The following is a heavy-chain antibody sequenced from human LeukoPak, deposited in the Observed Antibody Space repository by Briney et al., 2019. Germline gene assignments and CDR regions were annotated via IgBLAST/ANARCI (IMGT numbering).Heavy chain of an antibody. CDR1: GFTFSSYA. J-gene: IGHJ4*02. V-gene: IGHV3-23*01. Sequence: GGSLRLSCAASGFTFSSYAMSWVRQAPGKGLEWVSAISGSGGSPYYADSVKGRFTISRDNSKNTLYLQMNSLRAEDTAVYYCARVDWNYSTGWLLDYWGQGTLVTVSS. CDR2: ISGSGGSP. CDR3: ARVDWNYSTGWLLDY. D-gene: IGHD6-19*01.